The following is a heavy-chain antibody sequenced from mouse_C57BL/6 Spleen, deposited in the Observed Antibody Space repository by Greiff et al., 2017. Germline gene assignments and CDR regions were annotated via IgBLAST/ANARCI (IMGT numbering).Heavy chain of an antibody. D-gene: IGHD1-1*01. J-gene: IGHJ2*01. Sequence: VQLQQPGAELVRPGSSVNLSCKASGYTFTSYWMDWVKQRPGQGLEWIGNIYPSDSENHYNQKFKDKATLTVDKSSSTAYMHLSSLTSEDSAVYYCALTTVVDYWGQGTTLTVSS. CDR1: GYTFTSYW. V-gene: IGHV1-61*01. CDR2: IYPSDSEN. CDR3: ALTTVVDY.